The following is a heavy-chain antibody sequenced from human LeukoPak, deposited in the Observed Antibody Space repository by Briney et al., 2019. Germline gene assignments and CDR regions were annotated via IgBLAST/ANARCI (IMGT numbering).Heavy chain of an antibody. D-gene: IGHD3-3*01. CDR1: GGSFSGYY. CDR2: IYYSGST. J-gene: IGHJ4*02. CDR3: AREGGFYRPLDY. Sequence: PSETLSLTCAVYGGSFSGYYWSWIRQPPGKGLEWIGYIYYSGSTKFNPSLKSRVTISVDTSKNQFSLKLSSVTAADTAVYYCAREGGFYRPLDYLGQGTLVTVSS. V-gene: IGHV4-59*01.